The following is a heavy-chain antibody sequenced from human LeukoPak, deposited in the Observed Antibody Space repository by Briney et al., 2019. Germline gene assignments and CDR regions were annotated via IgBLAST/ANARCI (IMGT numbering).Heavy chain of an antibody. D-gene: IGHD3-9*01. J-gene: IGHJ4*02. V-gene: IGHV3-23*01. Sequence: GGSLRLSCAASGFTFSSYAMSWVRQAPGKGLEWVSAIGGSGGSTYYADSVKGRFTISRDNSKNTLYLQMNSLRAEDTAVYYCATLGYDILTGYYNSFDYWGQGTLVTVSS. CDR1: GFTFSSYA. CDR2: IGGSGGST. CDR3: ATLGYDILTGYYNSFDY.